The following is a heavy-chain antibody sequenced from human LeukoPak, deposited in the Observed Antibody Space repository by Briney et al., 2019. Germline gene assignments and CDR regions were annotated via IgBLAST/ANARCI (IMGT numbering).Heavy chain of an antibody. CDR3: ARHGVRYFDWSEGWYFDL. V-gene: IGHV4-59*08. J-gene: IGHJ2*01. CDR2: IYYSGIT. D-gene: IGHD3-9*01. CDR1: GASISSYY. Sequence: SETLSLTCTVSGASISSYYWSWIRQPPGKGLEWIGYIYYSGITNYNPSLKSRVTISVNTSKNQFSLKLSSVTAADTAVYYCARHGVRYFDWSEGWYFDLWGRGTLVTVSP.